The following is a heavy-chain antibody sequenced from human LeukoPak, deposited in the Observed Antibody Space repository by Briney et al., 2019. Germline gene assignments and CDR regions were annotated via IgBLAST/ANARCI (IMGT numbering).Heavy chain of an antibody. CDR1: GFTFGDYA. Sequence: GRSLRLSCTASGFTFGDYAMSWVRQAPGKGLEGVGFIRSKAYGGTTEYAASVKGRFTISRDDSKSIAYLQMNSLKTEDTAVYYCTRARGYGAYFDYWGQGTLVTVSS. CDR3: TRARGYGAYFDY. D-gene: IGHD3-22*01. CDR2: IRSKAYGGTT. J-gene: IGHJ4*02. V-gene: IGHV3-49*04.